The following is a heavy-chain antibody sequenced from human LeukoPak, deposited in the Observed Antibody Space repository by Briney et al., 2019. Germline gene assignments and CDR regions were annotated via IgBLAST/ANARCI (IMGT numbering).Heavy chain of an antibody. J-gene: IGHJ4*02. CDR1: GVTFSSYG. V-gene: IGHV3-30*02. CDR3: AKDRGLWFGELLPLFDY. Sequence: LGVSLRLSCAASGVTFSSYGMHWVRQAPGKGLEWVAFIRYDGSNEYYADSVKGRFTISRDNSKNTLYLQMNSLRAEDTAVYYCAKDRGLWFGELLPLFDYWGQGTLVTVSS. D-gene: IGHD3-10*01. CDR2: IRYDGSNE.